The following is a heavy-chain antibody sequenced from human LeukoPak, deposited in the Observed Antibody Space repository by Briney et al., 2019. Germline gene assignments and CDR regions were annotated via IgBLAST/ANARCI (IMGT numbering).Heavy chain of an antibody. CDR2: INHSGST. CDR3: ARAVYDSTGYYGMDV. J-gene: IGHJ6*02. Sequence: SETLSLTCAVYGGSFSGYYWSWIRQPPGKGLEWIGEINHSGSTNYNPSLKSRVTISVDTSKNQFSLKLSSVTAADTAVYYCARAVYDSTGYYGMDVWGQGTTVTVSS. CDR1: GGSFSGYY. V-gene: IGHV4-34*01. D-gene: IGHD3-22*01.